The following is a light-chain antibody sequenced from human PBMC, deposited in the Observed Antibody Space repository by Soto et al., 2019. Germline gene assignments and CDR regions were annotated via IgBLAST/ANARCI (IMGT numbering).Light chain of an antibody. J-gene: IGKJ1*01. CDR3: QQRSNWPWT. Sequence: EIVLTQSPATLSLSPGERVTLSCRASQSVRSYLAWYQQKPGQAPRLLIYDASNRATGIPARFSGSGSGTDFTLTISSLEPEDFAFYYCQQRSNWPWTFGQGTKVEIK. CDR1: QSVRSY. V-gene: IGKV3-11*01. CDR2: DAS.